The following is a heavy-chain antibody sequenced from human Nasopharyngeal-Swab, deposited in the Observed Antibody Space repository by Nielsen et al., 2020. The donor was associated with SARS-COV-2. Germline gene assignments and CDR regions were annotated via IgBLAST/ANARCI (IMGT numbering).Heavy chain of an antibody. D-gene: IGHD2-2*01. CDR3: GRGLDHHKVGTV. V-gene: IGHV4-34*01. CDR1: GGSFNNFY. CDR2: FHPHGFP. Sequence: SETLSLTCNVSGGSFNNFYASWVRQPPGKGLEWIGEFHPHGFPSYNPSLWSQVTISVDTSKSQLSLKFRSVTAADTAVYYCGRGLDHHKVGTVWGPGIRVTVSS. J-gene: IGHJ4*02.